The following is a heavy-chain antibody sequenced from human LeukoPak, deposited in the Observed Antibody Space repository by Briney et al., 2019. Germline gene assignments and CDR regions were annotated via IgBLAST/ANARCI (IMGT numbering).Heavy chain of an antibody. D-gene: IGHD3-22*01. CDR2: IKKDGSEQ. J-gene: IGHJ4*02. CDR1: GFTFSNSF. CDR3: ARDNYDSSGPYYFDY. Sequence: PGGSLRLSCAASGFTFSNSFMSWVRQSPGKGLEWVAYIKKDGSEQFYVDSVKGRFTISRDNAKNSLYLQMISLRAEDTAVYSCARDNYDSSGPYYFDYWGQGTLVTVSP. V-gene: IGHV3-7*01.